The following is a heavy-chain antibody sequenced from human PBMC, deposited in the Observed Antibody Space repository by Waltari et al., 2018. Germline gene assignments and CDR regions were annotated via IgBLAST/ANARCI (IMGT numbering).Heavy chain of an antibody. CDR1: GYTLTELS. J-gene: IGHJ1*01. Sequence: QVQLVQSGAEVKKPGASVKVSCKVSGYTLTELSMPWVRQAPGKGLEWMGGFDPENVETSYSPKFQGRVTMTEDTSTDTAYMELSSLRSEDTAVYYCVLGGYFQEYFQHWGQGTLVTVSS. V-gene: IGHV1-24*01. D-gene: IGHD3-10*01. CDR2: FDPENVET. CDR3: VLGGYFQEYFQH.